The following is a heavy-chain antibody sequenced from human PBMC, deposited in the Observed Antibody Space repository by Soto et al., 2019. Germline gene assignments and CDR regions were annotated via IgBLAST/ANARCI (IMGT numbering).Heavy chain of an antibody. CDR1: GGSISSGGYY. Sequence: SATLSLTCTVSGGSISSGGYYWSWIRQHPGKGLEWIGYIYYIGSTYYNPSLKSRVTISVDTSKNQFSLKLSSVTAADTAVYYCARVSDSSGYYIGPIDYWGQGTLVTVSS. D-gene: IGHD3-22*01. CDR2: IYYIGST. V-gene: IGHV4-31*03. CDR3: ARVSDSSGYYIGPIDY. J-gene: IGHJ4*02.